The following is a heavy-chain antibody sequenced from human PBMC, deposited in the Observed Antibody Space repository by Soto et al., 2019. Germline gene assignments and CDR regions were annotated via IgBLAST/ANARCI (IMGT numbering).Heavy chain of an antibody. V-gene: IGHV2-5*02. Sequence: QITLKESGPTLVKPTQTLTLTCTFSGFSLRTSGVGVGWIRQPPGKALEWLALIYWDDDKRYSPSLKSRLTIPKDTPQNPVVLTIVHLAPVDTATFYCSPRTGWGSLDFWDGLNLVGPWGQGSPVTVFS. CDR1: GFSLRTSGVG. J-gene: IGHJ5*02. CDR2: IYWDDDK. CDR3: SPRTGWGSLDFWDGLNLVGP. D-gene: IGHD3-3*01.